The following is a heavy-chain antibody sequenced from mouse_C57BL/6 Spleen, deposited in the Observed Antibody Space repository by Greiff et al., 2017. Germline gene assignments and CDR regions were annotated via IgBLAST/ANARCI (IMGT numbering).Heavy chain of an antibody. CDR2: IWSGGST. V-gene: IGHV2-2*01. Sequence: VQGVESGPGLVQPSQSLSITCTVSGFSLTSYGVHWVRQSPGKGLEWLGVIWSGGSTDYNAAFISRLSISKDNSKSQVFFKMNSLQADDTAIYYCASSMVTTGHYFDYWGQGTTLTVSS. J-gene: IGHJ2*01. CDR1: GFSLTSYG. D-gene: IGHD2-2*01. CDR3: ASSMVTTGHYFDY.